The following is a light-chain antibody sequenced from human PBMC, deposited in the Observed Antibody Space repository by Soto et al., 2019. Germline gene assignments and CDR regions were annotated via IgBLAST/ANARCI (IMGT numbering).Light chain of an antibody. CDR2: GAS. V-gene: IGKV3-15*01. CDR1: ESVSSN. CDR3: QQYNSWPPIT. J-gene: IGKJ5*01. Sequence: EGVMTQSPATLSVSPGERATLSCRASESVSSNLAWYQQRPVQAPRLVIYGASTRATGIPARFSGGGSGTEFTLTISSLQSEDFAVYYCQQYNSWPPITFGQGTRLGIK.